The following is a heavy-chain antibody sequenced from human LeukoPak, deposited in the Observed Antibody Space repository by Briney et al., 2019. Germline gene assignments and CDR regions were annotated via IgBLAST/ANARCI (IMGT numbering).Heavy chain of an antibody. CDR2: INSDGINT. CDR3: AKSGLNRFDY. V-gene: IGHV3-74*01. Sequence: GGSLRLSCAASGFTFSNYWMHWVRQAPGKGLVWVSRINSDGINTIYADSVKGRFTISRDNSKNTLYLQMNSLRAEDTAVYYCAKSGLNRFDYWGQGTLVTVSS. D-gene: IGHD2-15*01. CDR1: GFTFSNYW. J-gene: IGHJ4*02.